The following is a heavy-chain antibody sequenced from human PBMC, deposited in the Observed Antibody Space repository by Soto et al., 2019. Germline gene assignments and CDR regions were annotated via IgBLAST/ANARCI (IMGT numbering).Heavy chain of an antibody. Sequence: QVQLVQSGAEVKKPGASVKVSCKASGYTFTDYGISLVRPAPGQGLAWMGWISAYNVNTNYAQKFQGRCTMTIDTYTSTAYMEVRSLRSADTAVYYCARRSEGVVTDFENWGQGTLVTVSS. CDR2: ISAYNVNT. J-gene: IGHJ4*02. V-gene: IGHV1-18*01. D-gene: IGHD2-21*02. CDR3: ARRSEGVVTDFEN. CDR1: GYTFTDYG.